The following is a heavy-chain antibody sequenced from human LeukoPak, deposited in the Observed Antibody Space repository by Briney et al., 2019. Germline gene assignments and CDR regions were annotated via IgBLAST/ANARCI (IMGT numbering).Heavy chain of an antibody. CDR3: ASGAYYYDSSGYYLGYFQH. CDR2: IYHSGST. Sequence: SETLSLICAVSGGSISSSNWWSWVRQPPGKGLEWIGEIYHSGSTNYNPSLKSRVTISVDKSKNQFSLKLSSVTAADTAVYYCASGAYYYDSSGYYLGYFQHWGQGTLVTVSS. V-gene: IGHV4-4*02. J-gene: IGHJ1*01. D-gene: IGHD3-22*01. CDR1: GGSISSSNW.